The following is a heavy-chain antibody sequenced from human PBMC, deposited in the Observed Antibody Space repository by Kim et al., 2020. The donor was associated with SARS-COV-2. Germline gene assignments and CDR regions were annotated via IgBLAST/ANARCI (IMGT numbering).Heavy chain of an antibody. Sequence: GGSLRLSCAASGFTFSSYAMHWVRQAPGKGLEWVAVISYDGSNKYYADSVKGRFTISRDNSKNTLYLQMNSLRAEDTAVYYCAGGETGYYYYGMDVWGQG. V-gene: IGHV3-30*04. D-gene: IGHD3-16*01. CDR2: ISYDGSNK. CDR3: AGGETGYYYYGMDV. J-gene: IGHJ6*02. CDR1: GFTFSSYA.